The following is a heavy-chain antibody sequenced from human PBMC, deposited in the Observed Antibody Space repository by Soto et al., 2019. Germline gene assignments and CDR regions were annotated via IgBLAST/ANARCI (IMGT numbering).Heavy chain of an antibody. D-gene: IGHD3-16*01. J-gene: IGHJ4*02. CDR1: GGYTDVRDCC. V-gene: IGHV4-39*01. CDR3: ARQPRGPGYGERGLYFDH. CDR2: VYYSGST. Sequence: TQSHSSTVAGGYTDVRDCCWGWIRQPPGRWLEWIGSVYYSGSTHDNPSLQSRVSISVDTSRNQFSLNLISVTAADTAVYFCARQPRGPGYGERGLYFDHWGQGTLVNVSS.